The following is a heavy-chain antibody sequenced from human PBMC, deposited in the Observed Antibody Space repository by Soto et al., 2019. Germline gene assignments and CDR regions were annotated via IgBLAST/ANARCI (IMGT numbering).Heavy chain of an antibody. J-gene: IGHJ4*02. CDR3: ARDKITGLFDY. V-gene: IGHV4-59*12. D-gene: IGHD2-8*02. Sequence: SETLSLTCTVSGGSISSDYWSWIRQPPGKGLEWIGYISNTGSTNYNPSLKSRVTISVDTSKNQFSLKLTSVTAADTAVYYCARDKITGLFDYWGQGTLVTVSS. CDR1: GGSISSDY. CDR2: ISNTGST.